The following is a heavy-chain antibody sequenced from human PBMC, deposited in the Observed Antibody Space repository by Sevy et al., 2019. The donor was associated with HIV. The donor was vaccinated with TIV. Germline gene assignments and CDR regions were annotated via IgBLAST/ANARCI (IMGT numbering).Heavy chain of an antibody. CDR1: GGSISSYY. D-gene: IGHD6-19*01. J-gene: IGHJ4*02. CDR3: ARLAVAGTNSRKFDY. CDR2: IYYSGST. Sequence: SETLSLTCTVSGGSISSYYWSWIRQPPGKGLEWIGYIYYSGSTNYNPSLKSRVTISVDTSKNQFSLKLSSVTAADTAVYYCARLAVAGTNSRKFDYWGQGTLVTVSS. V-gene: IGHV4-59*01.